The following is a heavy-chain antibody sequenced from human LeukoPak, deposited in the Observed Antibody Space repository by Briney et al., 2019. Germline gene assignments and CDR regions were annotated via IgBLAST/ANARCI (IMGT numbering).Heavy chain of an antibody. J-gene: IGHJ3*02. CDR2: IYYSGST. CDR3: ASLWFGELWGAFDI. V-gene: IGHV4-59*01. CDR1: GGSISSYY. Sequence: SETLSLTCTVSGGSISSYYWSWIRQPSGKGLEWIGYIYYSGSTNYNPSLKSRVTISVDTSKNQFSLKLSSVTAADTAVYYCASLWFGELWGAFDIWGQGTMVTVSS. D-gene: IGHD3-10*01.